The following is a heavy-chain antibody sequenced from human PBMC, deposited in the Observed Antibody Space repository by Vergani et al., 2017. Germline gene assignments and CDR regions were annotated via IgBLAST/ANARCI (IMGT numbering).Heavy chain of an antibody. V-gene: IGHV4-4*07. CDR1: GGSISSYY. D-gene: IGHD3-22*01. J-gene: IGHJ4*02. CDR2: IYTSGST. CDR3: ASEEEAVSDWYYYDRSGYLDYFDY. Sequence: QVQLQESGPGLVKPSETLSLTCTVSGGSISSYYWSWIRQPAGKGLEWIGRIYTSGSTNYNPSLNSRVTMSVDTSKIQFSLKLRSVTAADTALYYCASEEEAVSDWYYYDRSGYLDYFDYWGQGTLVTVYS.